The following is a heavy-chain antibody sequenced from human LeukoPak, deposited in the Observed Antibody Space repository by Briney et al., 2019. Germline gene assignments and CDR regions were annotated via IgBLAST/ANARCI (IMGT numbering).Heavy chain of an antibody. V-gene: IGHV3-30*18. J-gene: IGHJ4*02. CDR2: ISYDGSNK. CDR1: GFTFSSYA. Sequence: GGSLRLSCAASGFTFSSYAMHWVRQAPGKGLEWVAVISYDGSNKYYADSVKGRFTISRDNSKNTLYLQMNSLRAEDTAVYYCAKTPDSSGYDYYFDYWGQGTLVTVSS. CDR3: AKTPDSSGYDYYFDY. D-gene: IGHD3-22*01.